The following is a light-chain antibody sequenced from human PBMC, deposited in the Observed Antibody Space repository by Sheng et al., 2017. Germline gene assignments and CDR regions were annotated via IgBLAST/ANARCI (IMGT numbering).Light chain of an antibody. CDR1: RSNIGAPYD. CDR3: QSFDSSLSGSGV. Sequence: QSVLTQPTSVSGAPGQRVTISCTGSRSNIGAPYDVHWYQQVPGTAPKLLIYGNNNRPSGVPDRFSGSKSGTSASLAITGLQAEDEADYYCQSFDSSLSGSGVFGGGTKLTVL. J-gene: IGLJ3*02. CDR2: GNN. V-gene: IGLV1-40*01.